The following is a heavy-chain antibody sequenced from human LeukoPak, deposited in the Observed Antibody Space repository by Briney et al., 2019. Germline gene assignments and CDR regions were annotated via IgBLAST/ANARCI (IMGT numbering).Heavy chain of an antibody. Sequence: SETLSLTCAVYGGSFSGYYWSWIRQPPGKGLEWIGEINHSGSTNYNPSLKSRVTISVDTSKNQFSLKLSSVTAADTAVYYCARHRTSDGYSYGPSRLAYFDYWGQGTLVTVSS. CDR2: INHSGST. CDR1: GGSFSGYY. D-gene: IGHD5-18*01. V-gene: IGHV4-34*01. J-gene: IGHJ4*02. CDR3: ARHRTSDGYSYGPSRLAYFDY.